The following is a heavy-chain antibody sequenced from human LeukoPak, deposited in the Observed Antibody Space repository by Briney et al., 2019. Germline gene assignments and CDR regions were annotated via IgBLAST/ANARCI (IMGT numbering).Heavy chain of an antibody. Sequence: SETLSLTCTVSGGSISSSSYSWGWIRQPPGKGLEWIGSIYYSGSTYYNPSLKSRVTISVDTSKNQFSLKLSSVTAADTAVYYCARLVILWVVAATGWFDPWGQGTLVTVSS. CDR3: ARLVILWVVAATGWFDP. V-gene: IGHV4-39*01. CDR2: IYYSGST. J-gene: IGHJ5*02. CDR1: GGSISSSSYS. D-gene: IGHD2-15*01.